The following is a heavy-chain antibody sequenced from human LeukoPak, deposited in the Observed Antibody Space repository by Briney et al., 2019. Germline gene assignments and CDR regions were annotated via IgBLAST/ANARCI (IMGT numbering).Heavy chain of an antibody. D-gene: IGHD4-23*01. CDR2: IYYSGST. J-gene: IGHJ3*02. V-gene: IGHV4-59*11. Sequence: SETLSLTCTVSGGSISSHYWNWLRQPPGKGLEWIGYIYYSGSTNYNPSLKSRVTISVDTSKNQFSLKLSSVTAADTAVYYCARETTVVTPGRSDVFDIWGQGTMVTVSS. CDR3: ARETTVVTPGRSDVFDI. CDR1: GGSISSHY.